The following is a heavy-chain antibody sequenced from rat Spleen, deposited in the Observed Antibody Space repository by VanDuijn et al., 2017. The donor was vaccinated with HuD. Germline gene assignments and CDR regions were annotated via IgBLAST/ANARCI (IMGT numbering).Heavy chain of an antibody. V-gene: IGHV5-31*01. CDR2: ISPSGGNT. Sequence: EVQLVESGGGLVQPGRSLKLSCVVSGFTFNNYWMTWIRQAPTTGLEWVASISPSGGNTYYRDSVKGRFTISRDNAKSTLYLQMDSLRSEDTATYYCARRHYGYTDYFDYWGQGVMVTVSS. J-gene: IGHJ2*01. D-gene: IGHD1-9*01. CDR3: ARRHYGYTDYFDY. CDR1: GFTFNNYW.